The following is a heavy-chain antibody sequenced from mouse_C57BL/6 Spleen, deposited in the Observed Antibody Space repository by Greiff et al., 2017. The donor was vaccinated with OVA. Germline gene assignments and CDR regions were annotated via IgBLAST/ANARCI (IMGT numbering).Heavy chain of an antibody. J-gene: IGHJ4*01. V-gene: IGHV1-61*01. CDR2: IYPSDSET. Sequence: QVHVKQPGAELVRPGSSVKLSCKASGYTFTSYWMDWVKQRPGQGLEWIGNIYPSDSETHYNQKFKDKATLTVDKSSSTAYMQLSSLTSEDSAVYYCARVDIYYGRSYVFYAMDYWGQGTSVTVSS. CDR3: ARVDIYYGRSYVFYAMDY. CDR1: GYTFTSYW. D-gene: IGHD1-1*01.